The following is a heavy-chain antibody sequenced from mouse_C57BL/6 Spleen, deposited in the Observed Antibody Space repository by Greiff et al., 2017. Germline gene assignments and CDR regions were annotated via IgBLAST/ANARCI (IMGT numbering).Heavy chain of an antibody. CDR3: TSSYCNYEFAY. Sequence: VQLQQSGAELVRPGASVKLSCTASGFNIKDDYMHWVKQRPEQGLEWIGWIDPENGDTEYAPKFPGKATITADTSSNTAYLQLSSLTSEDTAVAYCTSSYCNYEFAYWGQGTLVTVSA. CDR1: GFNIKDDY. V-gene: IGHV14-4*01. D-gene: IGHD2-10*01. CDR2: IDPENGDT. J-gene: IGHJ3*01.